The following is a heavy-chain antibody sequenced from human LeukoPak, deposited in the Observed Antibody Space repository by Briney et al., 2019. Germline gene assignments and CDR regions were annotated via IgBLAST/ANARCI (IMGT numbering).Heavy chain of an antibody. CDR2: ISSGSNMI. CDR1: GFTFSTYT. CDR3: ARPPLVRGANDAFDI. D-gene: IGHD3-10*01. Sequence: GGSLRLSCVASGFTFSTYTMNWVRQAPGKGLEWLSYISSGSNMIYYADSVKGRFTISRDNAKNSLYLQMNSLRAEDTAFYYCARPPLVRGANDAFDIWGQGTMVTVSS. J-gene: IGHJ3*02. V-gene: IGHV3-48*01.